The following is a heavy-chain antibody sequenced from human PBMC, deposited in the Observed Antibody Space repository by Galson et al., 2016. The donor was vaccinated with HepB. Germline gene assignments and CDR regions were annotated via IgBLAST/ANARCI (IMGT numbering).Heavy chain of an antibody. CDR3: ARDRSSGSGNFGY. V-gene: IGHV4-31*02. Sequence: LRLSCAASGFTFSSYAMTWVRQHPGKGLEWIGYIYHSGSTYYNPSLKSRVTISVDTSKNQFSLRLSSVTAADTAVYYCARDRSSGSGNFGYWGQGTLVTVSS. J-gene: IGHJ4*02. D-gene: IGHD3-10*01. CDR1: GFTFSSYA. CDR2: IYHSGST.